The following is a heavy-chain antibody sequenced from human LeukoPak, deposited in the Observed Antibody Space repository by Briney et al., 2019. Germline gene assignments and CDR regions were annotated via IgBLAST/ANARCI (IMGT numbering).Heavy chain of an antibody. J-gene: IGHJ5*02. Sequence: GESLKISCKGSGYSFTSYWIGWVRQMPGKGLEWMGIIYPGDSDTRYSPSFQGQVTISADKSISTAYLQWSSLKASDTAMYYCARHPRVWFGELGGGDDWFDPWGQGTLVTVSS. CDR2: IYPGDSDT. V-gene: IGHV5-51*01. CDR1: GYSFTSYW. D-gene: IGHD3-10*01. CDR3: ARHPRVWFGELGGGDDWFDP.